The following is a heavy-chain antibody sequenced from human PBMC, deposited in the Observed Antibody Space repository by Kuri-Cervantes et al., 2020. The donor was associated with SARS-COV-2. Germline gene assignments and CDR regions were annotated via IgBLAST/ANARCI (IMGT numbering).Heavy chain of an antibody. CDR1: GFTFSSYS. D-gene: IGHD3-16*01. Sequence: GGSLRLSCAASGFTFSSYSMNWVRQAPGKGLEWVSSISSSSSYIYYADSVKGRFTISRDNAKNSLYLQLNTVRAEDTAVYYCARAQLGAVGAFDIWGQGAMVTVSS. CDR3: ARAQLGAVGAFDI. CDR2: ISSSSSYI. V-gene: IGHV3-21*01. J-gene: IGHJ3*02.